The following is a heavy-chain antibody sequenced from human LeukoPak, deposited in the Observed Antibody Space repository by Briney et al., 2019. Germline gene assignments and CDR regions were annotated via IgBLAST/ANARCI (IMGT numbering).Heavy chain of an antibody. J-gene: IGHJ4*02. V-gene: IGHV3-30*02. CDR2: IRYDGNNK. Sequence: GGSLRLSCAASGFTFSSYGMHWVRQAPGKGLEWVAFIRYDGNNKYYADSVRGRFTISRDNFKNTLYLQMNSLRAEDTAVYYCAEGTAGWGQGTLVSVSS. CDR1: GFTFSSYG. D-gene: IGHD4-17*01. CDR3: AEGTAG.